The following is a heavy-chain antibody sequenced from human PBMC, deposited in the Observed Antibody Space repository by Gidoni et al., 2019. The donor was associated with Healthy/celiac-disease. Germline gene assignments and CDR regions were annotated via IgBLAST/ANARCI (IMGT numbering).Heavy chain of an antibody. CDR2: ISGSGGST. D-gene: IGHD3-10*01. CDR3: AKGLITMVRGVIDY. CDR1: GFTLSSYA. V-gene: IGHV3-23*01. Sequence: EVQLLESGGGLVQPGGSLRLSGAASGFTLSSYAVSWVRQAPGKGLGWVSAISGSGGSTYYADSVKGRFTISRDNSKNTLYLQMNSLRAEDTAVYYCAKGLITMVRGVIDYWGQGTLVTVSS. J-gene: IGHJ4*02.